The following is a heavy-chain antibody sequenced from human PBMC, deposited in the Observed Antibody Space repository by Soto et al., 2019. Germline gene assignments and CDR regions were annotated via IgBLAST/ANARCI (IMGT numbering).Heavy chain of an antibody. CDR2: IYPSDSDT. V-gene: IGHV5-51*01. Sequence: PGESPKISWKGSGYNFAGYWIAWVRQMPGRGRELMRIIYPSDSDTRYRPSFQGQVTISADKSISSAYLQWSSLRASDTAMYYCARGGVSTRTFDYWGQGTPVTVSS. CDR1: GYNFAGYW. J-gene: IGHJ4*02. D-gene: IGHD3-3*01. CDR3: ARGGVSTRTFDY.